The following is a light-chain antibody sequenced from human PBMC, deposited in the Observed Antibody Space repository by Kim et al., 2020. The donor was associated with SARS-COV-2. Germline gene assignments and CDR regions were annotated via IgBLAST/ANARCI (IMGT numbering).Light chain of an antibody. V-gene: IGLV4-69*01. CDR3: QTWGTGIWV. J-gene: IGLJ3*02. CDR1: RGQSSYA. CDR2: LISDGSH. Sequence: ASGKGTCTLGRGQSSYAIAWHQQQPYKGPRYLMKLISDGSHSKGDGIPDRCSGSSSGAARYLTISSLQSEDEADYYCQTWGTGIWVFGGGTQLTVL.